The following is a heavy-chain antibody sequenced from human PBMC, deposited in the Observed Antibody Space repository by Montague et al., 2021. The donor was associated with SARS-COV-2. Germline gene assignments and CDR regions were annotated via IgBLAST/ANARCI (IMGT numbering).Heavy chain of an antibody. V-gene: IGHV3-53*01. CDR3: ARARGGTGYSRNYFDY. D-gene: IGHD3-22*01. J-gene: IGHJ4*02. Sequence: SLRLSCAASGFSVTNNYMSWVRQAPGKGLEWVSVFYNDGGTYYANSVKGRFIISRDNSRNRLFLQMKSLRAEDTAVYYYARARGGTGYSRNYFDYWGQGTLVTVSS. CDR2: FYNDGGT. CDR1: GFSVTNNY.